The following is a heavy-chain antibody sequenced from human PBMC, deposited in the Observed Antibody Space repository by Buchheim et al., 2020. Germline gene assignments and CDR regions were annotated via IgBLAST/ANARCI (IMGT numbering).Heavy chain of an antibody. J-gene: IGHJ4*02. CDR1: GFTFDDYT. V-gene: IGHV3-43*01. CDR2: ISWDGGST. D-gene: IGHD2-15*01. Sequence: EVQLVESGGVVVQPGGSLRLSCAASGFTFDDYTMHWVRQAPGKGLEWVSLISWDGGSTYYADSVKGRFTISRDNSKNSLYLQMNSLRTEDTALYYCATEDSGGSFASHNYWGQGTL. CDR3: ATEDSGGSFASHNY.